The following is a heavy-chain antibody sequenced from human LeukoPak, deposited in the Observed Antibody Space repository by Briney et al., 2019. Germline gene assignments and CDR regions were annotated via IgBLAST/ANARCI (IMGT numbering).Heavy chain of an antibody. CDR1: GFTFTSSA. D-gene: IGHD3-10*01. Sequence: SVKVSCKASGFTFTSSAMQWVRQARGQRLEWIGWIVVGSGNTNYAQKFQERVTITRDMSTSTAYMELSSLRSEDTAVYYCAIWFGETDDAFDIWGQGTMVTVSS. J-gene: IGHJ3*02. CDR3: AIWFGETDDAFDI. V-gene: IGHV1-58*02. CDR2: IVVGSGNT.